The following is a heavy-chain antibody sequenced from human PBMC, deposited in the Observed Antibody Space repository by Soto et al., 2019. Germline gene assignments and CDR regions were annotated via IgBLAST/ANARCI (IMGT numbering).Heavy chain of an antibody. J-gene: IGHJ4*02. V-gene: IGHV4-59*01. CDR1: GGSISSYY. CDR2: IYYSGST. CDR3: ASVKNWNDFDY. D-gene: IGHD1-1*01. Sequence: PSETLSLTCSVSGGSISSYYWSWIRQPPGKGLEWIGYIYYSGSTKYNPSLESRVTISLDTPENQFSLKLSSVTAADTAVYYCASVKNWNDFDYWGQGTLVTVSS.